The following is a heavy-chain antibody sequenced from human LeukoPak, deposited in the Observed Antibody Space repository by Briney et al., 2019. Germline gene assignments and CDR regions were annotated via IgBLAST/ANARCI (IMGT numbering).Heavy chain of an antibody. CDR1: GGSISSYY. J-gene: IGHJ4*02. V-gene: IGHV4-59*01. Sequence: SETQSLTCTVSGGSISSYYWSWIRQPPGKGLEWIGYIYYSGSTNYNPSLKSRVTISVDTSKNQFSLKLSSVTAADTAVYYCARARTHSRPLYYYGSGSYINYFDYWGQGTLVTVSS. CDR2: IYYSGST. CDR3: ARARTHSRPLYYYGSGSYINYFDY. D-gene: IGHD3-10*01.